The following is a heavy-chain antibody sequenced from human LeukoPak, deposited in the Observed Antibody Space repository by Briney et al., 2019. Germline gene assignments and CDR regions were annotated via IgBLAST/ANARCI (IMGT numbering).Heavy chain of an antibody. CDR2: INPNSGST. J-gene: IGHJ4*02. CDR1: GYTFTGYY. CDR3: ARGGPSITYYYASSGYYYDY. Sequence: ASVNVSCKASGYTFTGYYIHWVRQAPGQGLEWMGWINPNSGSTNYAQKFQGRVTMTRDTSISTAYMELSRLRSDHTAVYYCARGGPSITYYYASSGYYYDYWGQGTLVTVSS. V-gene: IGHV1-2*02. D-gene: IGHD3-22*01.